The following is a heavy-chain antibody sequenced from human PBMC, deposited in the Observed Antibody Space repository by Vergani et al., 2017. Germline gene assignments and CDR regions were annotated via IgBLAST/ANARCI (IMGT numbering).Heavy chain of an antibody. J-gene: IGHJ4*02. Sequence: QVQLVESGGGVVQPGGSLRLSCAASGFTFSSYCMHWVRQAPGKGLEWVAFIRYDGSNKYYADSVKGRFTISRDNSKNTLYLQMNSLRAEDTAVYYCAKDGSRGYADYWGQGTLVTVSS. CDR1: GFTFSSYC. D-gene: IGHD2-2*01. V-gene: IGHV3-30*02. CDR2: IRYDGSNK. CDR3: AKDGSRGYADY.